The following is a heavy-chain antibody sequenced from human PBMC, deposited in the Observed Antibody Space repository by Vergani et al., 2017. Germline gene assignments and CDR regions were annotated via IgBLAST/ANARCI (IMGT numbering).Heavy chain of an antibody. D-gene: IGHD1-26*01. J-gene: IGHJ4*02. V-gene: IGHV3-9*01. CDR1: GFTFDDYA. CDR2: ISWNSGSI. CDR3: VKDAGSYENFFDS. Sequence: EVQLVESGGGLVQPGRSLRLSCAASGFTFDDYAMHWVGQAPGKGLEWVSGISWNSGSIGYADSVKGRFTISRDNAKNSLYLQMNSLRPEDTATYYCVKDAGSYENFFDSWGQGTLVTVSS.